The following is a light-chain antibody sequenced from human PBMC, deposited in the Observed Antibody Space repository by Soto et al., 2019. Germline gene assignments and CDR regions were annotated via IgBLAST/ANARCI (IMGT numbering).Light chain of an antibody. CDR2: AAS. CDR3: QHSYSTPFT. Sequence: DIQMTQSPSSLSASVGDLVTITCRASQSVSTYLNWYHHKPGNAPKLLIYAASTLQRRVPSRFSGSGSGTDCTLTIPSLKPEDCATYYCQHSYSTPFTFGPETKVDIQ. J-gene: IGKJ3*01. CDR1: QSVSTY. V-gene: IGKV1-39*01.